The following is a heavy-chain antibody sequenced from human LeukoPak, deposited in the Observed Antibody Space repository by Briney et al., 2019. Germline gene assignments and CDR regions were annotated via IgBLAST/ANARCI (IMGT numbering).Heavy chain of an antibody. CDR3: ATLPLNFGDYVDWYFDL. Sequence: ASVKVSCKASGYTFTSYAVHWVSQAPGQRLEWMGWIHAGNGNTKYSQKFQGRVTMTEDTSTDTAYMELSSLRSEDTAVYYCATLPLNFGDYVDWYFDLWGRGTLVTVSS. CDR1: GYTFTSYA. CDR2: IHAGNGNT. V-gene: IGHV1-3*01. J-gene: IGHJ2*01. D-gene: IGHD4-17*01.